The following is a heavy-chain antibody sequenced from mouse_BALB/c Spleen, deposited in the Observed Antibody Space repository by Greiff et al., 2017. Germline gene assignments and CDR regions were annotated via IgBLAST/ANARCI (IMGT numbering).Heavy chain of an antibody. CDR3: AGGVGELGAWFAY. J-gene: IGHJ3*01. V-gene: IGHV8-12*01. CDR2: IYWDDDK. CDR1: GFSLSTSGMG. Sequence: QVTLKVSGPGILQPSQTLSLTCSFSGFSLSTSGMGVSWIRQPSGKGLEWLAHIYWDDDKRYNPSLKSRLTISKDTSRNQVFLKITSVDTADTATYYCAGGVGELGAWFAYWGQGTLVTVSA. D-gene: IGHD4-1*01.